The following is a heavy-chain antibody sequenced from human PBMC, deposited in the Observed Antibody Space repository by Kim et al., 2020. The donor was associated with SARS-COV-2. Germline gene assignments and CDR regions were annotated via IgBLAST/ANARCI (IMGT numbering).Heavy chain of an antibody. CDR3: ARATGFGTSWYYFDS. J-gene: IGHJ4*02. D-gene: IGHD1-1*01. Sequence: NPDLKSRVTISLDLSKNHFSMNLRSATAADTAMYYCARATGFGTSWYYFDSWGQGMLVTVSS. V-gene: IGHV4-39*07.